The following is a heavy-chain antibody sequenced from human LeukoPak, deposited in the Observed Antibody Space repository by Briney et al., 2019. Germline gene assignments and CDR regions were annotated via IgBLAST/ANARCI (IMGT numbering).Heavy chain of an antibody. D-gene: IGHD3-16*01. CDR3: ARDSRGNNAVGGVTPRMDV. V-gene: IGHV3-7*01. CDR1: GGSISSSSYY. CDR2: IKHDGSEE. J-gene: IGHJ6*03. Sequence: PSETLSLTCTVSGGSISSSSYYWGWIRQPPGKGLEWVANIKHDGSEEYYVDSVKGRFTISRDNAKNSMYLQMNSLRVEDTALYYCARDSRGNNAVGGVTPRMDVWGKGTTVTVSS.